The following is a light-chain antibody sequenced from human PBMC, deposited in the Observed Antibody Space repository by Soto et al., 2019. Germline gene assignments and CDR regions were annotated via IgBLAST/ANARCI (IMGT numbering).Light chain of an antibody. CDR3: ETWDSNTRV. CDR1: SGHRSYI. J-gene: IGLJ3*02. Sequence: QPVLTQSSSAYASLGSSVKLTCTLSSGHRSYIIAWHQQQPGKAPRYLMKLEGSGSYNKGSGVPDRFSGSSSGADRYLTISNLQFEDESDYYCETWDSNTRVFGGGTKLTVL. CDR2: LEGSGSY. V-gene: IGLV4-60*02.